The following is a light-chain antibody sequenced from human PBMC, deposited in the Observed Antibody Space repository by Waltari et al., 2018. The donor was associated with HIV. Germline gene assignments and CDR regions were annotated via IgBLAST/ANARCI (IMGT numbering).Light chain of an antibody. CDR2: EVT. J-gene: IGLJ2*01. CDR3: TSASHGYTAPRV. V-gene: IGLV2-14*01. Sequence: QPALTQPASISGSPGQSITISCTGSPHDIGGTDFVSWYQHYTGQAPKVIIYEVTSRPSGVSSRFSASKSGNPASLTISHLQPADVADYFCTSASHGYTAPRVFGGGTRVTVL. CDR1: PHDIGGTDF.